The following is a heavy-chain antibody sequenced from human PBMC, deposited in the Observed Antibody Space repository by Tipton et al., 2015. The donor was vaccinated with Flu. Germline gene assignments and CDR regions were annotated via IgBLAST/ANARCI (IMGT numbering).Heavy chain of an antibody. CDR3: ARDQYDSSGYYYVGY. J-gene: IGHJ4*02. CDR1: GDSMRSDYF. V-gene: IGHV4-38-2*02. D-gene: IGHD3-22*01. CDR2: IHYSGSP. Sequence: LSLTCTVSGDSMRSDYFWGWIRQAPGKGLEWIGNIHYSGSPHYNPSLKSRVTISVDTSKNQFSLKLSSVTAADTAVYYCARDQYDSSGYYYVGYWGQGTLVTVSS.